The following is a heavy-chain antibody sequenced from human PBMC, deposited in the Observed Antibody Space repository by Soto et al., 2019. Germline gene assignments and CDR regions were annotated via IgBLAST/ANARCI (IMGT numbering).Heavy chain of an antibody. J-gene: IGHJ4*02. CDR1: VGSISSSSYY. Sequence: QLQLQESGPGLVKPSETLSLTCTVSVGSISSSSYYWGWIRQPPGKGLEWIGSIYYSGSTYYNPSLKSRVTISVDTPKNQFSLKLSSVTAADTDVYYCAKNIAAAAPDYWGQGTLVTVSS. V-gene: IGHV4-39*01. CDR3: AKNIAAAAPDY. CDR2: IYYSGST. D-gene: IGHD6-13*01.